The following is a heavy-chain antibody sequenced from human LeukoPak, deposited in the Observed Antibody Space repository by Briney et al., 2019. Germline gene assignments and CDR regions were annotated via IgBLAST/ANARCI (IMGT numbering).Heavy chain of an antibody. D-gene: IGHD3-10*01. J-gene: IGHJ6*03. CDR2: ISSSGST. V-gene: IGHV4-61*02. CDR3: ARRRYYGSGSYHRYYYYMDV. Sequence: SETLSLTCTVSGDSISSGDYYWSWIRQPAGKGLEWIGRISSSGSTNYNPPLKSRVTISVDTSKNQFSLKLSSVTAADTAVYYCARRRYYGSGSYHRYYYYMDVWGKGTTVTISS. CDR1: GDSISSGDYY.